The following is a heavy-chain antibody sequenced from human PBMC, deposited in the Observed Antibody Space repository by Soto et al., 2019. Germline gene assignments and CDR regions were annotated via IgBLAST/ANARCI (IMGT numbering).Heavy chain of an antibody. J-gene: IGHJ5*02. CDR3: ARRPITGTTYQHWWFAP. V-gene: IGHV5-51*01. Sequence: GESLKISCKGAGYSFTSYWIGWVRQMPGKGLEWMGIIYPGDSDTRYSPSFQGQVTISADKSISTAYLQWSSLKASDTAMYYCARRPITGTTYQHWWFAPWGQGTLVTVSS. CDR2: IYPGDSDT. D-gene: IGHD1-7*01. CDR1: GYSFTSYW.